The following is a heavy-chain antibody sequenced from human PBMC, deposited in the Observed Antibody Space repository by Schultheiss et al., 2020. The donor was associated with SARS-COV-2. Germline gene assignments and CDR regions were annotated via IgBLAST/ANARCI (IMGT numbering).Heavy chain of an antibody. CDR2: IYYSGST. J-gene: IGHJ3*02. CDR1: GGSISSGGYY. V-gene: IGHV4-31*03. D-gene: IGHD4-23*01. Sequence: LRLSCTVSGGSISSGGYYWSWIRQHPGKGLEWIGYIYYSGSTYYNPSLKSRVTISVDTSKNQFSLKLSSVTAADTAVYYCAREGGNYAFDIWGQGTMVTVSS. CDR3: AREGGNYAFDI.